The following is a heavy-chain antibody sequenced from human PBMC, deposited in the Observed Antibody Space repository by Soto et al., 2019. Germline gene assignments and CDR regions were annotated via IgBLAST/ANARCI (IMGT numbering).Heavy chain of an antibody. CDR3: AKAARRTTAYGDDFDY. V-gene: IGHV3-9*01. CDR2: ISWNSGSI. Sequence: EVQLVESGGGLVQPGRSLRLSCAASGFTFDDYAMHWFRQAPGKGLEWVSGISWNSGSIGYADSVKGRFTISRDNAKNSLYLQMNSLRAEDTALYYCAKAARRTTAYGDDFDYWGQGTLVTVSS. CDR1: GFTFDDYA. J-gene: IGHJ4*02. D-gene: IGHD4-17*01.